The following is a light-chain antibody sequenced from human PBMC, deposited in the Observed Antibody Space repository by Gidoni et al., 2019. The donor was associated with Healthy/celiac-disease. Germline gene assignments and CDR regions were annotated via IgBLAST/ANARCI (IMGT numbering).Light chain of an antibody. CDR3: QQDNSYSLT. J-gene: IGKJ4*01. V-gene: IGKV1-5*01. CDR1: QSISSW. CDR2: DAS. Sequence: IQMTQSPSTLSASVGDRVTITCRASQSISSWLAWYQQKPGTAPKLLIYDASSLERGVPSRFSGSGAGTEFTLTISSLQPDDFATYYCQQDNSYSLTFGGGTKVEIK.